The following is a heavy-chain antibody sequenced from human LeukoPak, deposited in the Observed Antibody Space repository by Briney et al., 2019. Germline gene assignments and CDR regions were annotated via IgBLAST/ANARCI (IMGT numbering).Heavy chain of an antibody. V-gene: IGHV1-2*02. Sequence: ASVKVSCKASGYTFTSYGISWVRQAPGQGLEWMGWMNPNSGGTKYAQKFQGRVTMTRDTSISTAYMELSGLRFDDTAVYYCARPRTSGWIHDVYDIWGQGTMVTVPS. D-gene: IGHD6-19*01. CDR1: GYTFTSYG. J-gene: IGHJ3*02. CDR3: ARPRTSGWIHDVYDI. CDR2: MNPNSGGT.